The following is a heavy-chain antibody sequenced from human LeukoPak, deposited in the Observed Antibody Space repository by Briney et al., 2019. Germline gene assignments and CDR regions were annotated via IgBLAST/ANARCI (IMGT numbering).Heavy chain of an antibody. Sequence: GGSLRLSCAASGFTFSSYAMSWVRQAPGKGLEWVSAISGSGGSTYYADSVKGRFTISRDNSKNTLYLQMNSLRAEDTAVYYCAKDQYSGSYYVRGFDYWGQGTLVTVSS. CDR3: AKDQYSGSYYVRGFDY. D-gene: IGHD1-26*01. J-gene: IGHJ4*02. CDR1: GFTFSSYA. V-gene: IGHV3-23*01. CDR2: ISGSGGST.